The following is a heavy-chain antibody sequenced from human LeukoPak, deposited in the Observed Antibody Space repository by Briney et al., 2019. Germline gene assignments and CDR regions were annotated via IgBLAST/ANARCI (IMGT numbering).Heavy chain of an antibody. J-gene: IGHJ4*02. CDR3: AREGVYCSSTSCSGPFDY. CDR1: GYTFTSYY. CDR2: INPSGGST. Sequence: ASVKVSCKASGYTFTSYYMHWVRQAPGQGLEWMGIINPSGGSTSYAQKFQGRDTMTRDTSTSTVYMELSSLRSEDTAVYYCAREGVYCSSTSCSGPFDYWGQGTLVTVSS. V-gene: IGHV1-46*01. D-gene: IGHD2-2*01.